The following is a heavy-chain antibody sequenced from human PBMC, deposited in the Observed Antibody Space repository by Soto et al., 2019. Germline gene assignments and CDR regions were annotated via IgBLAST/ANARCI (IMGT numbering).Heavy chain of an antibody. J-gene: IGHJ4*02. CDR3: ARLGGYYPALDH. CDR2: VYYTGTT. V-gene: IGHV4-61*05. D-gene: IGHD3-3*01. Sequence: PSETLSLTCSVSGGPINSRGHYWGWIRQPPGKGLEWVGYVYYTGTTMYNPSLKSRLTISVDRSKNQVSLNLTSVTAADTAVYFCARLGGYYPALDHWSQGTLVTVS. CDR1: GGPINSRGHY.